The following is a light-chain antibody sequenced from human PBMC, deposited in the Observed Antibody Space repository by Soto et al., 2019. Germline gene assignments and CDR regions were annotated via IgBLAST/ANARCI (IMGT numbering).Light chain of an antibody. Sequence: DIQMTQSPSTLSASVGDRVTITCRASQSISSWLAWYQQKPGKAPKFRIYDASTLESGVPSRFSGSGSGTEFTLNISSLQPDDFATYYCQHYYSYLYTFGQGTKLEIK. V-gene: IGKV1-5*01. J-gene: IGKJ2*01. CDR3: QHYYSYLYT. CDR2: DAS. CDR1: QSISSW.